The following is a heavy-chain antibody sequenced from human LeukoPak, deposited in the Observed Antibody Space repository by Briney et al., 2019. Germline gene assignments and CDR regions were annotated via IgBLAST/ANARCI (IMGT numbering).Heavy chain of an antibody. J-gene: IGHJ4*02. D-gene: IGHD3-22*01. CDR1: GFTFSSYA. CDR3: AREYYYDSSGYDAFDY. V-gene: IGHV3-74*01. CDR2: INSDGSST. Sequence: QPGGSLRLSCAASGFTFSSYAMSWVRQAPGKGLVWVSRINSDGSSTSYADSVKGRFTISRDNAKNTLYLQMDSLRAEDTAVYYCAREYYYDSSGYDAFDYWGQGTLVTVSS.